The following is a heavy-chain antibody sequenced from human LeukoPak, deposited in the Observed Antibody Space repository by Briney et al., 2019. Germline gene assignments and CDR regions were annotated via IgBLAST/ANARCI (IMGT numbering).Heavy chain of an antibody. Sequence: GGSLRLSCAASGFTVSSNYMSWVRLAPGKGLEWVSVIYSGGSTYYADSVKGRFTISRDNSKNTLYLQMNSLRAEDTAVYYCARHSNDFWSGYYTFDYWGQGTLVTVSS. V-gene: IGHV3-53*01. CDR2: IYSGGST. CDR3: ARHSNDFWSGYYTFDY. CDR1: GFTVSSNY. J-gene: IGHJ4*02. D-gene: IGHD3-3*01.